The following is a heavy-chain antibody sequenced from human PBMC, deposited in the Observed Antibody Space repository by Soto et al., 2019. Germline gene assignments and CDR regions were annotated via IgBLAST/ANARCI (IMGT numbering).Heavy chain of an antibody. CDR1: GFNFKKFA. J-gene: IGHJ4*02. CDR2: ISCCGGST. V-gene: IGHV3-23*01. D-gene: IGHD6-19*01. CDR3: AKADGEQWLLPHLDK. Sequence: GGSLRLSCVASGFNFKKFAMSWVRQAPGEGLEWVSGISCCGGSTSYADSVKGRFSIARDDSTNTLSLQMNNLRVEDTAQYYCAKADGEQWLLPHLDKWGQGTLVTVSP.